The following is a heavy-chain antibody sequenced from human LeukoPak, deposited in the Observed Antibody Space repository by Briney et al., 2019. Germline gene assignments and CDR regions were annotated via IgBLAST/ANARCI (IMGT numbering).Heavy chain of an antibody. CDR1: GGSISSGGYS. V-gene: IGHV4-30-2*01. CDR2: IYHSGST. CDR3: ARGGMVRGVQFDY. D-gene: IGHD3-10*01. J-gene: IGHJ4*02. Sequence: PSGTLSLTCAVSGGSISSGGYSWSWIRQPPGKGLEWIGYIYHSGSTYYNPSLKSRVTISVDRSKNQFSLKLSSVTAADTAVYYCARGGMVRGVQFDYWGQGTLVTVSS.